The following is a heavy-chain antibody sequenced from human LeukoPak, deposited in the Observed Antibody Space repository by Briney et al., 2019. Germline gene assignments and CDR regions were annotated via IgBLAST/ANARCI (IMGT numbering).Heavy chain of an antibody. CDR1: VYTLTELS. CDR2: FDPDDGET. CDR3: ATGTSGSYYVGIVRPIDY. V-gene: IGHV1-24*01. D-gene: IGHD1-26*01. J-gene: IGHJ4*02. Sequence: GASVTVSCKVSVYTLTELSMHWVRQAPGKGLEWMGGFDPDDGETVYAQMFQGRVTMTEDTSSDTASMELSSLRSEDTAVYYCATGTSGSYYVGIVRPIDYWGQGTLVTVSS.